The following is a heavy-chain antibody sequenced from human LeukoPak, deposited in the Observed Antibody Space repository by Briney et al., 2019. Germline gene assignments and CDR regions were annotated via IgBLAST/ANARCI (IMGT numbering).Heavy chain of an antibody. CDR3: ARGSPGDDVFDI. V-gene: IGHV3-21*01. CDR2: ISSSSSYI. CDR1: GFTFSSYS. D-gene: IGHD3-10*01. Sequence: GGSLRLSCAASGFTFSSYSMNWVRQAPGKGLEWVSSISSSSSYIYYADSVKGRFTISRDNAKNSLYLQMNSLRAEDTAVYYCARGSPGDDVFDIWGQGTMVTVSS. J-gene: IGHJ3*02.